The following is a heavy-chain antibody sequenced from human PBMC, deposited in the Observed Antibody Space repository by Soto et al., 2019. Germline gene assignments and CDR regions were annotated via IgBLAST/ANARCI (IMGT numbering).Heavy chain of an antibody. Sequence: GESLKISCKGSGYSFTSYWIGWVRQMPGKGLEWMGIIYPGDSDTRYSPSFQGQVTISADKSISTAYLQWSSLKASDTAMYYCARDQLYSYGAVEVAYYYGMDVCGQGTTVTVSS. CDR3: ARDQLYSYGAVEVAYYYGMDV. CDR2: IYPGDSDT. CDR1: GYSFTSYW. J-gene: IGHJ6*02. D-gene: IGHD5-18*01. V-gene: IGHV5-51*01.